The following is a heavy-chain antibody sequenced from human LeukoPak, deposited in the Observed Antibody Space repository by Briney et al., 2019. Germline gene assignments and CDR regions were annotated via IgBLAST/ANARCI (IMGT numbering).Heavy chain of an antibody. Sequence: ASVKVPCKASGYTFTSYDINWVRQAPGQGLEWMGWMNPNSGNTGYAQKFQGRVTMTRNTSISTAYMELSSLRSEDTAVYYCARDRRRENYFDYWGQRTLVTVSS. V-gene: IGHV1-8*01. CDR2: MNPNSGNT. J-gene: IGHJ4*02. CDR3: ARDRRRENYFDY. CDR1: GYTFTSYD.